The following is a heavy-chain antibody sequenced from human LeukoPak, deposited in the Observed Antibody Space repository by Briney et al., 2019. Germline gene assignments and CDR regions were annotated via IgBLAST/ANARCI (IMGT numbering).Heavy chain of an antibody. CDR2: ISSSSSTI. J-gene: IGHJ4*02. CDR3: AGSPLYDFWSGYSYFDY. V-gene: IGHV3-48*01. Sequence: GGSLRLSCAASGFTFSSYSMNWVRQALGKGLEWVSYISSSSSTIYYADSVKGRFTISRDNAKNSLYLQMNSLRAEDTAVYYCAGSPLYDFWSGYSYFDYWGQGTLVTVSS. D-gene: IGHD3-3*01. CDR1: GFTFSSYS.